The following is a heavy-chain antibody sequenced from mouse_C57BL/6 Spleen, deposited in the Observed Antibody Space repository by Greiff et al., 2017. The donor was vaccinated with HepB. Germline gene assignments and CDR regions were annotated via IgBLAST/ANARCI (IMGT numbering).Heavy chain of an antibody. V-gene: IGHV5-12*01. CDR2: ISNGGGST. CDR3: ARLNYYYGIYWYFDV. Sequence: EVKLVESGGGLVQPGGSLKLSCAASGFTFSDYYMYWVRQTPEKRLEWVAYISNGGGSTYYPDTVKGRFTISRDNAKNTLYLQMSRLKSEDTAMYYCARLNYYYGIYWYFDVWGTGTTVTVSS. D-gene: IGHD1-1*01. CDR1: GFTFSDYY. J-gene: IGHJ1*03.